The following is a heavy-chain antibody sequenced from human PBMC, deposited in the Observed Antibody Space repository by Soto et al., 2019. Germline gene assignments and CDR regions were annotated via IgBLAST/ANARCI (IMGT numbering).Heavy chain of an antibody. CDR3: ARVDGGYYDYVWGSYRRPYYYYGMDV. Sequence: GGSLRLSCAASGFTFRDYYMSWIRQAPGKGLEWVSYISSSSSYTNYADSVKGRFTISRDNAKNSLYLQMNSLRAEDTAVYYCARVDGGYYDYVWGSYRRPYYYYGMDVWGQGTTVTVSS. V-gene: IGHV3-11*06. D-gene: IGHD3-16*02. CDR2: ISSSSSYT. J-gene: IGHJ6*02. CDR1: GFTFRDYY.